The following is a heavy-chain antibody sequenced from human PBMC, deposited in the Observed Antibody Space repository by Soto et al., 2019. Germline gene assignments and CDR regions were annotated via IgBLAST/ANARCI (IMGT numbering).Heavy chain of an antibody. J-gene: IGHJ6*02. CDR3: AREGWIAARQGSYYGMDV. CDR1: GGTFSSYA. Sequence: RASVKVSCKASGGTFSSYAISWVRQAPGQGLEWMGGIIPILGTANYAQKFQGRVTITADESTSTAYMELSSLGSEDTAVYYCAREGWIAARQGSYYGMDVWGQGTTVTVSS. CDR2: IIPILGTA. V-gene: IGHV1-69*13. D-gene: IGHD6-6*01.